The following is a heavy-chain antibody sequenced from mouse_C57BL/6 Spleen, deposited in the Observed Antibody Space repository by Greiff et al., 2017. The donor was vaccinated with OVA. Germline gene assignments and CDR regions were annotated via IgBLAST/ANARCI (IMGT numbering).Heavy chain of an antibody. J-gene: IGHJ2*01. CDR2: INPSTGGT. D-gene: IGHD1-1*01. Sequence: VQLQQSGPELVKPGASVKISCKASGYSFTGYYMNWVKQSPEKSLEWIGEINPSTGGTTYNQKFKAKATLTVDKSSSTAYMQLKSLTSEDSAVYYCARDYGSSYEGGYWGQGTTLTVSS. CDR1: GYSFTGYY. CDR3: ARDYGSSYEGGY. V-gene: IGHV1-42*01.